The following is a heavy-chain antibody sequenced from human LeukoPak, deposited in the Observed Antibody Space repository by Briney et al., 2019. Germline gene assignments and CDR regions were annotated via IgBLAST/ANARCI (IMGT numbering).Heavy chain of an antibody. Sequence: ASVKVSCKASGGTFSSYATSWVRQATGQGLEWMGWMNPNSGNTGYAQKFQGRVTMTRNTSISTAYMELSSLRSEDTAVYYCARFFPTSYYYDSSGSLGDYFDYWGQGTLVTVSS. CDR3: ARFFPTSYYYDSSGSLGDYFDY. D-gene: IGHD3-22*01. CDR1: GGTFSSYA. CDR2: MNPNSGNT. J-gene: IGHJ4*02. V-gene: IGHV1-8*02.